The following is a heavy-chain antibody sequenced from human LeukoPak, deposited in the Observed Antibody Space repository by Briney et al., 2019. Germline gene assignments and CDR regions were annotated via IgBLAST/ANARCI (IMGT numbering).Heavy chain of an antibody. CDR1: GYTFTGYY. CDR2: INPNSGGT. V-gene: IGHV1-2*02. J-gene: IGHJ6*03. D-gene: IGHD6-19*01. CDR3: ARAAIAVAGDYHYHYMDV. Sequence: AASVKVSCKASGYTFTGYYMHWVRQAPGQGLEWMGWINPNSGGTNYAQKFRGRVTMTRDTSISTAYMELSRLRSDDTAVYYCARAAIAVAGDYHYHYMDVWGKGTTVTVSS.